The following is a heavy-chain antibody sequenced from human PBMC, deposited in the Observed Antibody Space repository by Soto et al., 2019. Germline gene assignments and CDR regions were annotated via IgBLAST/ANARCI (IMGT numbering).Heavy chain of an antibody. CDR3: ARYRYSGYDNHEGSFDY. V-gene: IGHV4-59*08. CDR1: GGSISSYY. J-gene: IGHJ4*02. CDR2: IYYSGST. D-gene: IGHD5-12*01. Sequence: TSETLSLTCTVSGGSISSYYWSWIRQPPGKGLEWIGYIYYSGSTNYNPSLKSRVTISVDTSKNQFSLKLSSVTAADTAVYYCARYRYSGYDNHEGSFDYWGQGTLVTVSS.